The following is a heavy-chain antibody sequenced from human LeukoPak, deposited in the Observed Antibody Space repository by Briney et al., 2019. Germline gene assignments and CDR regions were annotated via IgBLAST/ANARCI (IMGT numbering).Heavy chain of an antibody. D-gene: IGHD5-12*01. Sequence: GGSLRLSCAASGFTFSTFAMIWVRQAPGKGLEWVAFIRYDGNNQYYADSVKGRFTISRDNSQNTLYLQMNSLRPEDTAVYYCAKDRDIVTTSYMDVWGKGTTVTISS. J-gene: IGHJ6*03. V-gene: IGHV3-30*02. CDR3: AKDRDIVTTSYMDV. CDR1: GFTFSTFA. CDR2: IRYDGNNQ.